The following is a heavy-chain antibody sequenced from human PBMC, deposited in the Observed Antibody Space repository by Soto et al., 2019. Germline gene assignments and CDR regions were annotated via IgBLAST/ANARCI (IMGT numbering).Heavy chain of an antibody. V-gene: IGHV3-23*01. J-gene: IGHJ3*02. CDR2: VTADGGT. CDR3: APHVSCSGGSCQYDAFAI. D-gene: IGHD2-15*01. CDR1: GFTVSSHA. Sequence: EVRVLESGGGLVQPGGSLRLSCEGSGFTVSSHAMTWIRQAPGKGPEWVSTVTADGGTYYADSVKGRFAMCRDTSENTLYLQMNSLSAEDTAAYYCAPHVSCSGGSCQYDAFAIRGQGTMVTVSS.